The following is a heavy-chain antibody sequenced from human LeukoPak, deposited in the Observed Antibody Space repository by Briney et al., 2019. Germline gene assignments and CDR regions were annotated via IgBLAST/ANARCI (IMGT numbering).Heavy chain of an antibody. J-gene: IGHJ4*02. CDR2: INHSGST. D-gene: IGHD1-1*01. Sequence: PSETLSLTCAVYGGSFSGYYWSWIRQPPGKGLEWIGEINHSGSTNYNPSLKSRVTISVDTSKNQFSLKLSSVTAADTAVYYCARAGGNTPQTDYWGQGTLVTVSS. CDR3: ARAGGNTPQTDY. CDR1: GGSFSGYY. V-gene: IGHV4-34*01.